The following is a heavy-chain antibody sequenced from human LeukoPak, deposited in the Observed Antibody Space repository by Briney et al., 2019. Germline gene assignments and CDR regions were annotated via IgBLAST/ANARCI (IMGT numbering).Heavy chain of an antibody. CDR3: AKDQRSTMLAVTLDY. Sequence: GGSLRLCCAASGFTFSSYAMSWVRQAPGKGLEWVSAISGSGGSTYYADSVKGRFTISRDNAKNTLYLQMNSLRAEDTAVYYCAKDQRSTMLAVTLDYWGQGTLVTVSS. V-gene: IGHV3-23*01. CDR2: ISGSGGST. CDR1: GFTFSSYA. J-gene: IGHJ4*02. D-gene: IGHD3-22*01.